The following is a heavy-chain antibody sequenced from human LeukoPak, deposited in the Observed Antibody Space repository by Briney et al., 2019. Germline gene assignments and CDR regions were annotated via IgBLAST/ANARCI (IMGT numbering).Heavy chain of an antibody. CDR2: VSPSGGET. D-gene: IGHD7-27*01. J-gene: IGHJ4*02. CDR1: GFTFSTCA. CDR3: ARRLNWGFSDF. Sequence: GGSLRLSCAASGFTFSTCAIQWVRQAPGRGLEWVSSVSPSGGETFYAASVKGRFTISRDESQNTVYLQLSSLSAEDTAVYYCARRLNWGFSDFWGQGTLVTVSS. V-gene: IGHV3-23*01.